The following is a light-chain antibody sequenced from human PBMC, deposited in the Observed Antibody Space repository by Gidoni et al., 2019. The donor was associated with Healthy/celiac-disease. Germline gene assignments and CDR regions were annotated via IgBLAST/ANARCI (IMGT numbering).Light chain of an antibody. V-gene: IGLV1-44*01. CDR1: SSNIGSNT. CDR3: AAWDDSLNVWM. CDR2: SHN. J-gene: IGLJ3*02. Sequence: QSVLTQPPSASGTPGQRVTISCSGSSSNIGSNTVNWYQQLPGTAPKLLIYSHNQRPSGVPDRFSGSKSGNSASLAISGLKSEDEADYYCAAWDDSLNVWMFGGGTNLTVL.